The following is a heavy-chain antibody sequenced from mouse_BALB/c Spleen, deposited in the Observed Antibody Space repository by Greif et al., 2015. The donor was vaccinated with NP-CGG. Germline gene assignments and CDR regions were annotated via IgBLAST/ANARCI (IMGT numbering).Heavy chain of an antibody. V-gene: IGHV1-7*01. J-gene: IGHJ3*01. Sequence: VQPQESGAELAKPGASVKMSCKASGYTFTSYWMHWVKQRPGQGLEWIGYINPSTGYTEYNQKFKGKATLTADKSSSTAYMQLSSLTSEDSAVYYCAKQYGNTAWFAYWGQGTLVTVSA. CDR1: GYTFTSYW. CDR2: INPSTGYT. D-gene: IGHD2-10*02. CDR3: AKQYGNTAWFAY.